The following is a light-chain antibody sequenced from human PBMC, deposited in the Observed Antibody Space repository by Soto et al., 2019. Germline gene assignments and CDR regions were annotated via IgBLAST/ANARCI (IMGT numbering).Light chain of an antibody. V-gene: IGKV3-15*01. J-gene: IGKJ4*01. Sequence: EIVLTQSPATLSVSPGERVTLSCRARQSVGSSIAWYQKRPGQAPRLLIYGASNRASGIPARFSGSGSETDFTLTIGSLQSEDSALYFCQQCTNWPHTFGGGTKVDIK. CDR2: GAS. CDR1: QSVGSS. CDR3: QQCTNWPHT.